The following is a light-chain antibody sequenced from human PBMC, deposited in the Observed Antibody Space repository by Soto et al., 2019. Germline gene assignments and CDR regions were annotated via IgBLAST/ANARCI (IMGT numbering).Light chain of an antibody. J-gene: IGKJ1*01. CDR1: QNIERW. CDR2: DVS. V-gene: IGKV1-5*01. CDR3: QQFKSGTWT. Sequence: DLQRTQSPSTVSASVVYRFTITCLASQNIERWLAWYQQKPGKAPKLLLYDVSSLESGVPSRFSGSGSGTEFILTINGLQPDDFATYFCQQFKSGTWTVGQGTEVDIK.